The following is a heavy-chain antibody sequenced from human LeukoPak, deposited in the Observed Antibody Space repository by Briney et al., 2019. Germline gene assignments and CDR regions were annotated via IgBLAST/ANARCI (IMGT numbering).Heavy chain of an antibody. Sequence: SETLSLTCAVYGGSFSGYYWSWIRQPPGKGLEWIGEINHSGSTNYNPSLKSRVTISVDTSKNQFSLKLSSVTAADTAVYYCARGGGYDFWSGYYKNWFDPWGQGTLVTVSS. CDR1: GGSFSGYY. CDR3: ARGGGYDFWSGYYKNWFDP. V-gene: IGHV4-34*01. D-gene: IGHD3-3*01. CDR2: INHSGST. J-gene: IGHJ5*02.